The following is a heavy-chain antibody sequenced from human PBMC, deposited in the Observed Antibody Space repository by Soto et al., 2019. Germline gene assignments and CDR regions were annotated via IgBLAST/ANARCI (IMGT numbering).Heavy chain of an antibody. CDR2: MNPNSGNT. Sequence: ASVKVSCKASGYTFTSYDINWVRQATGQGLEWMGWMNPNSGNTGYAQKFQGRVTMTRNTSISTAYMELSSLRSEDAAVYYCARGFQTDGKYYYYGMDVWGQGTTVTVSS. D-gene: IGHD1-1*01. CDR3: ARGFQTDGKYYYYGMDV. J-gene: IGHJ6*02. CDR1: GYTFTSYD. V-gene: IGHV1-8*01.